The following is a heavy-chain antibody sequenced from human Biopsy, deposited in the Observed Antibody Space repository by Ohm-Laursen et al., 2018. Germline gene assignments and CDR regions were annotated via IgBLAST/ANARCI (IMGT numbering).Heavy chain of an antibody. J-gene: IGHJ4*02. Sequence: ASVKVSCKASGYTFTSYDISWVRQAPGQGLVWMGWISPYNDKTSYPPKLQDRVTMTADTSTNTAHMELRSLRSDDAAVYYCARVFCTSTTCYGLLDNWGQGTVVTVSS. CDR2: ISPYNDKT. CDR1: GYTFTSYD. D-gene: IGHD2/OR15-2a*01. CDR3: ARVFCTSTTCYGLLDN. V-gene: IGHV1-18*01.